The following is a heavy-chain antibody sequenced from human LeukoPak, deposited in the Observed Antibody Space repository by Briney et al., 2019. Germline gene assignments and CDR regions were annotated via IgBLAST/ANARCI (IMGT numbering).Heavy chain of an antibody. J-gene: IGHJ5*02. Sequence: SETLSLTCTVSGGSISSSSYYWGWIRQPPGKGLEWIGSIYYSGSTYYNPSLKSRVTISVDTSKNQFSLKLSSVTAADTAVYYCARVFPRRELLWFGELSNWFDPWGQGTLVTVSS. V-gene: IGHV4-39*07. CDR1: GGSISSSSYY. D-gene: IGHD3-10*01. CDR2: IYYSGST. CDR3: ARVFPRRELLWFGELSNWFDP.